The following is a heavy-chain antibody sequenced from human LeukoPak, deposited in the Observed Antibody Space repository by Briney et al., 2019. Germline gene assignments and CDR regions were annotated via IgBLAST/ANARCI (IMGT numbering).Heavy chain of an antibody. D-gene: IGHD5/OR15-5a*01. V-gene: IGHV3-23*01. CDR1: GFTFSSYA. CDR2: ISGSGGSK. Sequence: GGSLRLSCAASGFTFSSYAMSWVRQAPGKGLEWVSGISGSGGSKYYADSVKGRFTISRDNSKNKLCLQMKRLRGEDRGGYYCAKFLRIVYDNFYYWGQGTLVTASS. J-gene: IGHJ4*02. CDR3: AKFLRIVYDNFYY.